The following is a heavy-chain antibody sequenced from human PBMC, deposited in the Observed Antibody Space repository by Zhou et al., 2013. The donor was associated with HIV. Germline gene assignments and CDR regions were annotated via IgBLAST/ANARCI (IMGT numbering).Heavy chain of an antibody. CDR1: GYTFTNYG. V-gene: IGHV1-18*01. Sequence: QVQLVQSGAEVKKPGASVKVSCKASGYTFTNYGFSWVRQAPGQGLEWMGWISPHSGNKDYAQKFQGRVTMTTDTSTSTAYMELRSLRSDDTAVYYCARALSARWIGGGFFYMDVWGKGTTVTVS. D-gene: IGHD6-25*01. J-gene: IGHJ6*03. CDR3: ARALSARWIGGGFFYMDV. CDR2: ISPHSGNK.